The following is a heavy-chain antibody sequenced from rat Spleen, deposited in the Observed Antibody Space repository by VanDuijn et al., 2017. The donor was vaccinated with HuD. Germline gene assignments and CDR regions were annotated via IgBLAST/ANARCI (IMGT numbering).Heavy chain of an antibody. J-gene: IGHJ3*01. Sequence: QVQLKESGPGLVQPSQTLSLTCTVSGFSLSNYGVIWVRQPPGKGLEWMGIIWGNGDTNYNSALKSRLSISRDTSKSQVFLKMNSLQTEDTATYYCARAHTTGIRDWLAYWGQGTLVTVSS. CDR2: IWGNGDT. V-gene: IGHV2-13*01. CDR1: GFSLSNYG. D-gene: IGHD1-9*01. CDR3: ARAHTTGIRDWLAY.